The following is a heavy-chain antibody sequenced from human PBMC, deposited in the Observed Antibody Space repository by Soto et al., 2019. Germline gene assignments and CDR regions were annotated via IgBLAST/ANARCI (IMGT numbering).Heavy chain of an antibody. D-gene: IGHD3-10*01. CDR3: ASSFGLDY. CDR2: ISSSSSFI. J-gene: IGHJ4*02. V-gene: IGHV3-21*01. Sequence: LRLSCAASGFTFSSHTMNWVRQAPGKGLEWVSSISSSSSFIYYADSVKGRFTISRDNAKNSLYLQMNSLRAEDTAVYYCASSFGLDYWGQGTLVTVSS. CDR1: GFTFSSHT.